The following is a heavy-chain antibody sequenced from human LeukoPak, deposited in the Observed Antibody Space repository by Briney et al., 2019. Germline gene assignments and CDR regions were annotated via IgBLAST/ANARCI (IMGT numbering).Heavy chain of an antibody. CDR2: IYYSGST. CDR3: ARTKGEWEHVDY. V-gene: IGHV4-59*01. Sequence: SETLSLTCTVSGGSISSYYWSWIRQPPGKGLEWIGYIYYSGSTNYNPSLKSRFTISVDTSKNQFSLKLSSVTAADTAVYYCARTKGEWEHVDYWGQGTLVTVSS. J-gene: IGHJ4*02. D-gene: IGHD1-26*01. CDR1: GGSISSYY.